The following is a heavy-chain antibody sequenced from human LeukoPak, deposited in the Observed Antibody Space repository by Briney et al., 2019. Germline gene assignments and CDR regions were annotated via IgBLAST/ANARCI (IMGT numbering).Heavy chain of an antibody. Sequence: SETLSLTCTVSGGSISSYYRSWIRQPPGKGLEWTGYIYYSGSTNYNPSLKSRVTISVDRSKNQFSLKLSSVTAADTAVYYRARHGYYYGSGSYYITWFHPWGQETLVTVSS. CDR3: ARHGYYYGSGSYYITWFHP. CDR1: GGSISSYY. CDR2: IYYSGST. V-gene: IGHV4-59*08. D-gene: IGHD3-10*01. J-gene: IGHJ5*02.